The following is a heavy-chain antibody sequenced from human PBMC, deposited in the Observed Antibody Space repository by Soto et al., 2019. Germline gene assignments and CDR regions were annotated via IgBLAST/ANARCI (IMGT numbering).Heavy chain of an antibody. J-gene: IGHJ2*01. V-gene: IGHV3-30*18. CDR1: GFTFSSYG. Sequence: GGSLRLSCAASGFTFSSYGMHWVRQAPGKGLEWVAVISYDGSNKYYADSVKGRFTISRDNSKNTLYLQMNSLRAEDTAVYYCANGGSTGTTFSGFDLWGRGTLVTVSS. D-gene: IGHD1-7*01. CDR2: ISYDGSNK. CDR3: ANGGSTGTTFSGFDL.